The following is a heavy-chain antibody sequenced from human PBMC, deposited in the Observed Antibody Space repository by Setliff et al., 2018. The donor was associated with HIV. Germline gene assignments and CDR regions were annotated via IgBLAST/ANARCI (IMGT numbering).Heavy chain of an antibody. V-gene: IGHV1-8*02. CDR3: ATGKNSSYDSDAFDI. D-gene: IGHD5-12*01. Sequence: ASVKVSCKASGYTFTSYDINWVRQATGQGLEWMGWMNPNSGNTAYAQKFQGRVTMPRNTSISTAYMELSSLRSEDTAVYYCATGKNSSYDSDAFDIWGQGTMVTVSS. CDR2: MNPNSGNT. J-gene: IGHJ3*02. CDR1: GYTFTSYD.